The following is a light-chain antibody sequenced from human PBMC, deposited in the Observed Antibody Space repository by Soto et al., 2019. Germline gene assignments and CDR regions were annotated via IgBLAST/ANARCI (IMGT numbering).Light chain of an antibody. J-gene: IGKJ1*01. Sequence: EIVLTQSPGTLSLSPGERATLSCRASQSPSSSYLAWYQQKPGQAPRLLIYGASSRATGIPDRFSGSGSGTDFTLTISRLEPEDFAVYYCQQYGTSPWTFGQGTKVDIK. CDR2: GAS. CDR1: QSPSSSY. V-gene: IGKV3-20*01. CDR3: QQYGTSPWT.